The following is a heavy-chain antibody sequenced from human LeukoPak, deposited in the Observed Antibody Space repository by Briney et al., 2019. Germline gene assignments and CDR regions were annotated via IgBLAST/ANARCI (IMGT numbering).Heavy chain of an antibody. V-gene: IGHV3-30*04. CDR3: AGPAGGSATPYYFDY. D-gene: IGHD2-15*01. CDR2: ISYDGSNK. Sequence: GGSLRLSRAASGFTFSSYAMHWVRQAPGKGLEWVAVISYDGSNKYYADSVKGRFTISRDNSKDTLYLQMNSLRAEDTAVYYCAGPAGGSATPYYFDYWGQGTLVTVSS. J-gene: IGHJ4*02. CDR1: GFTFSSYA.